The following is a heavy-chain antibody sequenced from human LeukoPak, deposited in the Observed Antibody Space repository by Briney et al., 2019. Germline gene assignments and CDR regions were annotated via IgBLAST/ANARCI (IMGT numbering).Heavy chain of an antibody. CDR3: ARVEYYYDSSGYYYCDY. CDR1: GGTFSSYG. Sequence: GSSVKVSCKASGGTFSSYGISWVRQAPGQGLEWMGWISAYNGNTNYAQKLQGRVTMTTDTSTSTAYMELRSLRSDDTAVYYCARVEYYYDSSGYYYCDYWGQGTLVTVSS. J-gene: IGHJ4*02. V-gene: IGHV1-18*01. CDR2: ISAYNGNT. D-gene: IGHD3-22*01.